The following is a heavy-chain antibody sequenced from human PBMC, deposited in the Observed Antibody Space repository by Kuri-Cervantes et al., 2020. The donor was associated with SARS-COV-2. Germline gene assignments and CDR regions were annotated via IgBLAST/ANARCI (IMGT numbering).Heavy chain of an antibody. CDR1: GFTFSNYA. Sequence: GESLKISCAASGFTFSNYAIHWVRQAPGKGLEWVAVISYDGSNKCYADSVKGRFTISRDNSKNTLYLQMNSLRDEDTAVYYCARGNYYGSGNFDYWGQGTLVTVSS. D-gene: IGHD3-10*01. CDR3: ARGNYYGSGNFDY. V-gene: IGHV3-30*07. J-gene: IGHJ4*02. CDR2: ISYDGSNK.